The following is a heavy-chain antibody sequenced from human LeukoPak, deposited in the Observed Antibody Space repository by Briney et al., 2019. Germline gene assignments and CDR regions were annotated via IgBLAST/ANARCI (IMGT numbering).Heavy chain of an antibody. J-gene: IGHJ4*02. D-gene: IGHD3-16*02. Sequence: SGPALVKPTQTLTLTCTFSGFSLSTRGMCVSWIRQPPGKALEWLAHIEWDDDKYYSTSLKTRLTISKGTSKNQVVLIMTNMDPVDTATYYCARIRGYDYVWGSYRSYYFDYWGQGTLVTVSS. V-gene: IGHV2-70*01. CDR2: IEWDDDK. CDR1: GFSLSTRGMC. CDR3: ARIRGYDYVWGSYRSYYFDY.